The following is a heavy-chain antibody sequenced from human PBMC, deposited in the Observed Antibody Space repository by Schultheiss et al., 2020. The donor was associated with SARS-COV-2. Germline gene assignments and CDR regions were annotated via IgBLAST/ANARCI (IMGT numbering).Heavy chain of an antibody. CDR3: THYGSGSVY. J-gene: IGHJ4*02. CDR1: GFTFSGSA. V-gene: IGHV3-73*01. D-gene: IGHD3-10*01. Sequence: GGSLRLSCAASGFTFSGSAMHWVRQASGKGLEWVGRIRSKANSYATAYAASVKGRFTISRDDSKNTAYLQMNSLKTEDTAVYYCTHYGSGSVYWGQGTLVTVSS. CDR2: IRSKANSYAT.